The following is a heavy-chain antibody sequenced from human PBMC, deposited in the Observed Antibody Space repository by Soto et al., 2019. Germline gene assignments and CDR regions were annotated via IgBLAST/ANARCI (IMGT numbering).Heavy chain of an antibody. V-gene: IGHV1-3*01. CDR2: INAGNGNT. Sequence: GASVKVSCKASGYTFTSYAMHWVRQAPGQRLEWMGWINAGNGNTKYSQKFQGRVTITRDTSASTAYMELSSLRSEDTAVYYCARAPLPRNNWFDPWGQGTLVTVSS. J-gene: IGHJ5*02. CDR3: ARAPLPRNNWFDP. CDR1: GYTFTSYA.